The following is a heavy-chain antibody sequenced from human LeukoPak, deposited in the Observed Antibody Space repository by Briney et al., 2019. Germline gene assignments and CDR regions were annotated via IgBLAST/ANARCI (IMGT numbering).Heavy chain of an antibody. J-gene: IGHJ4*02. CDR2: MNPNSGNT. D-gene: IGHD2-15*01. Sequence: ASVRVSCTASGYTFTSYDINWVRQATGQGLEWMGWMNPNSGNTGYAQKFQGRVTMTRNTSISTAYMELSSLRSEDTAVYYCARGGMVVAASFDYWGQGTLVTVSS. CDR1: GYTFTSYD. CDR3: ARGGMVVAASFDY. V-gene: IGHV1-8*01.